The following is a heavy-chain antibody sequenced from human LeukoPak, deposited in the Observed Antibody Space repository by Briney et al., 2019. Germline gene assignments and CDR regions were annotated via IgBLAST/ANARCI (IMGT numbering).Heavy chain of an antibody. Sequence: SETLSLTCTVSGGSISSSSYYWGWIRQPPGKGLEWIGSIYYSGSTYYNPSLKSRVTISVDTSKNQFSLKLSSVTAADTAVYYCAREGGEWSSYDYWGQGTLVTVSS. CDR1: GGSISSSSYY. CDR2: IYYSGST. V-gene: IGHV4-39*07. D-gene: IGHD3-3*01. J-gene: IGHJ4*02. CDR3: AREGGEWSSYDY.